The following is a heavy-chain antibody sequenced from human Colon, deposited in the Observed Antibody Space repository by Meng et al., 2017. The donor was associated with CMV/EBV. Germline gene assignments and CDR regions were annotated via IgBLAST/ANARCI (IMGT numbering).Heavy chain of an antibody. V-gene: IGHV4-61*01. CDR1: GGSVNSTSSY. CDR2: IYYRGST. D-gene: IGHD1-14*01. CDR3: ARPTPEGGRHWYFGL. Sequence: SETLSLTCTVSGGSVNSTSSYWTWIRQPPGKEPEWIGYIYYRGSTNYRSSLKSRVTISVDTSKNQFSLKLTSVTAADTAIYYCARPTPEGGRHWYFGLWGRGTLVTVSS. J-gene: IGHJ2*01.